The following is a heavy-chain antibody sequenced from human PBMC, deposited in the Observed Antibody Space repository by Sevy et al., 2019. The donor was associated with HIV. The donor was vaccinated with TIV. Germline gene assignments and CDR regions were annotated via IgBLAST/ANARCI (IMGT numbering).Heavy chain of an antibody. CDR2: ISESGTST. J-gene: IGHJ4*02. V-gene: IGHV3-23*01. Sequence: GGSLRLSCAVSGFTFGSFAMSWVRQAPGKGLEWVSAISESGTSTYYADSVRGRFTISRDNSKNTLYLQMNSLRAEDTSIYYCAKDILSLPYYLDYWGQGTLVTVSS. D-gene: IGHD2-15*01. CDR1: GFTFGSFA. CDR3: AKDILSLPYYLDY.